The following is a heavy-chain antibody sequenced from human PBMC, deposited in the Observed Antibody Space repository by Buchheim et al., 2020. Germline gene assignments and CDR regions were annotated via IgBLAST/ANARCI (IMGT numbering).Heavy chain of an antibody. J-gene: IGHJ6*02. CDR1: GFTFSSYA. Sequence: EVQLLESGGGLVQPGGSLRLSCAASGFTFSSYAMSWVRQAPGKGLEWVSAISGSGGSTYYADSVKGRFTIYRDNSKNTLYLQMNSLRAEDTAVYYCAKATDPTYYYDSSGYYLSGYYYYGMDVWGQGTT. CDR2: ISGSGGST. CDR3: AKATDPTYYYDSSGYYLSGYYYYGMDV. D-gene: IGHD3-22*01. V-gene: IGHV3-23*01.